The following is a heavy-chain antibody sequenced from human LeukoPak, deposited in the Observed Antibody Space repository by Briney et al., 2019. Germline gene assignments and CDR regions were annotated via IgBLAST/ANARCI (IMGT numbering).Heavy chain of an antibody. Sequence: PGGSLRLSCAASGFTFDDYAMHWVRQAPGKGLEWVSGISWNSGSIGYADSVKGRFTISRDNSKNTLYLQMNSLRAEDTAVYYCAKDINPDLYCSSTSCYLGFDYWGQGTLVTVSS. V-gene: IGHV3-9*01. D-gene: IGHD2-2*01. CDR2: ISWNSGSI. CDR3: AKDINPDLYCSSTSCYLGFDY. J-gene: IGHJ4*02. CDR1: GFTFDDYA.